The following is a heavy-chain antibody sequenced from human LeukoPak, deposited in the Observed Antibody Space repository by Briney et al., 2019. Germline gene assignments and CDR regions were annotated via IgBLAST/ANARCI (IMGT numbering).Heavy chain of an antibody. Sequence: GGSLRLSCAASGFTFSSYWMSWVRQAPGKGLEGVANLKQDGSEKYYVDSVKGRFTISRDNAKNSLYLQMNSLRAEDTAVYYCARDKSMVRGVILPFDYWGQGTLVTVSS. V-gene: IGHV3-7*01. CDR3: ARDKSMVRGVILPFDY. CDR2: LKQDGSEK. D-gene: IGHD3-10*01. J-gene: IGHJ4*02. CDR1: GFTFSSYW.